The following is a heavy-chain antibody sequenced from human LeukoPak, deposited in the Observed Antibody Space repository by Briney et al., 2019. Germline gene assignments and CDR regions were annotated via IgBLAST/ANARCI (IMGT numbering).Heavy chain of an antibody. CDR1: GFRFSTYG. D-gene: IGHD1-26*01. V-gene: IGHV3-30*03. CDR3: ATKESGTYYN. CDR2: ITDDGSNQ. Sequence: GGSLRLSCAGSGFRFSTYGIHWVRQAPARGLEWVALITDDGSNQYYADSVKGRFTISRDNSKSTMYPQMNGLRGEDTAVYYCATKESGTYYNWGQGTLVTVSS. J-gene: IGHJ4*02.